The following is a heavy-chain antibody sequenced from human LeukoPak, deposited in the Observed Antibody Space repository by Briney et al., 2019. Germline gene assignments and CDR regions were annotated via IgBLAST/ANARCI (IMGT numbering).Heavy chain of an antibody. CDR1: GYTFTGHY. V-gene: IGHV1-2*02. J-gene: IGHJ4*02. Sequence: ADSVKVSCKASGYTFTGHYMHWVRQAPGQGLEWMGWINPNRGGTNFAQKFQGRVTMTRDTSITTAYMELSRLRSDDTAVYYCARDRREVSYYGSGTFKFGENYFDYWGQGTLLTVSS. CDR3: ARDRREVSYYGSGTFKFGENYFDY. D-gene: IGHD3-10*01. CDR2: INPNRGGT.